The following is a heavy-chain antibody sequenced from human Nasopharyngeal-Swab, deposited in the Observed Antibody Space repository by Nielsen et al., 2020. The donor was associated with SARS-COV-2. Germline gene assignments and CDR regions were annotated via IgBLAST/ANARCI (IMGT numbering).Heavy chain of an antibody. D-gene: IGHD3-9*01. Sequence: GESLKISCAASGFTFRNFGMHWVRQAPGKGLEWVADIWYDGSNQYYADSVKGRFTVSRDQSKNTLYLQMNSLKAEDTAVYYCAKPHLRYYDWLLFDYWGQGTLVTVSS. CDR1: GFTFRNFG. J-gene: IGHJ4*02. CDR2: IWYDGSNQ. CDR3: AKPHLRYYDWLLFDY. V-gene: IGHV3-33*03.